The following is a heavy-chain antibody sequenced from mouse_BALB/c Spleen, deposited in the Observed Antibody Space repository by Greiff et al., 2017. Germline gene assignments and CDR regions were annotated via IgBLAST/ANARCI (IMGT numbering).Heavy chain of an antibody. J-gene: IGHJ3*01. D-gene: IGHD4-1*01. CDR3: ARGGLGRAWFAY. CDR1: GFSLSSYS. Sequence: VKLVESGPGLVAPSQSLSITCTVSGFSLSSYSVHWVRQPPGKGLEWLGMIWGGGNTDYNSALKSRLSISKDNSKSQVFLKMNSLQTADTAMYYGARGGLGRAWFAYWGQGTLVTVSA. V-gene: IGHV2-6-4*01. CDR2: IWGGGNT.